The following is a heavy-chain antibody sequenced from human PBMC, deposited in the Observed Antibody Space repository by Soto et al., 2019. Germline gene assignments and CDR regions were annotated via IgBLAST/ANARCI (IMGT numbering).Heavy chain of an antibody. Sequence: GGALRLSCAASGFTFSSYAMSWVLQAPWKGLEWVSAISGSGGSTYYADSVKGRFTISRDNSKNTLYLQMNSLRAEDTAVYYCAKGRGGSGIYLYRNWFDPWGQGTLVTVSS. D-gene: IGHD3-10*01. V-gene: IGHV3-23*01. J-gene: IGHJ5*02. CDR1: GFTFSSYA. CDR3: AKGRGGSGIYLYRNWFDP. CDR2: ISGSGGST.